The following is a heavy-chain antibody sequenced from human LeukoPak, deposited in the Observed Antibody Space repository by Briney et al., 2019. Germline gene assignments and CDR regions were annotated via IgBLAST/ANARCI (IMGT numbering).Heavy chain of an antibody. CDR2: IIPIFGTA. CDR1: GGTFSSYA. V-gene: IGHV1-69*13. J-gene: IGHJ4*02. D-gene: IGHD6-6*01. CDR3: ARRGSSSLYYYFDY. Sequence: ASVKVSCKASGGTFSSYAISWVRQAPGQGLEWMGGIIPIFGTANYAQKFQGRVTITADESTSTAYKELSSLRSEDTAVYYCARRGSSSLYYYFDYWGQGTLVTVSS.